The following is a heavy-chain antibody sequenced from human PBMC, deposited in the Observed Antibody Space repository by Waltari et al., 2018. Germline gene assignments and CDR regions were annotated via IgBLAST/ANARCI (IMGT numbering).Heavy chain of an antibody. J-gene: IGHJ3*01. D-gene: IGHD4-17*01. V-gene: IGHV3-30*02. CDR2: ISFDGKKI. CDR3: AKDGDYSLTEYDAFDV. Sequence: HWVRQIPGKGLEWVGFISFDGKKIFDADSVRGRFSISRDNSDNMVFLQMNSLRPEDSGVYYCAKDGDYSLTEYDAFDVWGQGTVVTVSP.